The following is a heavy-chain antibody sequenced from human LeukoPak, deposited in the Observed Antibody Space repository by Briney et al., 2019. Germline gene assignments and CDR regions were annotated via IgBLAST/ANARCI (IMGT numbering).Heavy chain of an antibody. V-gene: IGHV3-48*04. Sequence: GGSLRLSCAASGFTFSSYWMHWVRQAPGKGLEWVSYISSSGSTIYYADSVKGRFTISRDNAKNSLYLQMNSLRAEDTAVYYCARYCSSTSCYPRVYWGQGTLVTVSS. CDR3: ARYCSSTSCYPRVY. CDR2: ISSSGSTI. D-gene: IGHD2-2*01. J-gene: IGHJ4*02. CDR1: GFTFSSYW.